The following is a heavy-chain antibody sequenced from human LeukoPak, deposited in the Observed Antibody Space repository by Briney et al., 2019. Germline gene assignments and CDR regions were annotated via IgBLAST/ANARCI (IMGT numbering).Heavy chain of an antibody. V-gene: IGHV3-23*01. D-gene: IGHD3-16*01. CDR2: ISGSGGST. Sequence: TGGSLRLSCAAYGFTFSSYAMSWVRQAPGKGLEWVSAISGSGGSTYYADSVKGRLTISRDNSQNTLYLHMNSLRGEDTAIYYCARSQISFSLGGPFDSWGQGTLVTVSS. CDR1: GFTFSSYA. J-gene: IGHJ4*02. CDR3: ARSQISFSLGGPFDS.